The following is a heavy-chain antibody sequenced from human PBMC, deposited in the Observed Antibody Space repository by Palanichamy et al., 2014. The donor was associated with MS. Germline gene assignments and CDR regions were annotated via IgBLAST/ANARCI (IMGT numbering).Heavy chain of an antibody. CDR3: ARYSGRMGAFDI. D-gene: IGHD1-26*01. V-gene: IGHV3-48*02. CDR2: ISSSSSTI. Sequence: VQLVESGGGLVQPGGSLRLSCAASGFTFDSYSMNWVRQAPGKGLEWVSYISSSSSTIYYADPVKGRCTLSRDNAKNLLYLQMNSLRDEDTAMYYCARYSGRMGAFDIWGQGTMVSVSS. CDR1: GFTFDSYS. J-gene: IGHJ3*02.